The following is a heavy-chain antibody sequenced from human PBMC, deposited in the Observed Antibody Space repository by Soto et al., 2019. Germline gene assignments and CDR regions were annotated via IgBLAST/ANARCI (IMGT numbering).Heavy chain of an antibody. CDR2: IIPIFGTA. D-gene: IGHD5-12*01. V-gene: IGHV1-69*13. CDR3: ARLQWLQSKHFDY. CDR1: GGTFSSYA. J-gene: IGHJ4*02. Sequence: ASVKVSCKASGGTFSSYAISWGRQAPGQGLEWMGGIIPIFGTANYAQKFQGRVTITADESTSTAYMELSSLRSEDTAVYYCARLQWLQSKHFDYWGQGTLVTVSS.